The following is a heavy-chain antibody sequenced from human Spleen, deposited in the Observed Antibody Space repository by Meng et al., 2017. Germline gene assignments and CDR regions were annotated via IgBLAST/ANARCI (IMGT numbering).Heavy chain of an antibody. D-gene: IGHD6-13*01. CDR2: IESKSDGGTT. Sequence: GGSLRLSCAASGFTFSSYAMSWVRQAPGKGLEWVGRIESKSDGGTTDYAAPVKGRFTISRDDSKNTLYLQMNSLITEDTAVYFCATGAAAADHWGQGTLVTVSS. J-gene: IGHJ4*02. V-gene: IGHV3-15*04. CDR1: GFTFSSYA. CDR3: ATGAAAADH.